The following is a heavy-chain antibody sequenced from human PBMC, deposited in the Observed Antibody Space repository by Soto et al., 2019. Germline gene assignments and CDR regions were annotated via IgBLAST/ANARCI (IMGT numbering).Heavy chain of an antibody. J-gene: IGHJ6*02. Sequence: KPSETLSLTCSVSGYSVTSSDYYWAWIRQPPGKGLEWIGSMFYSGLTYYNPSLKSRVTLSVDTSKNQFSVRLNSVTAADTAVYYCAPLSVSLSGPYGIHVWGQGNTVTVSS. CDR2: MFYSGLT. D-gene: IGHD2-15*01. CDR3: APLSVSLSGPYGIHV. V-gene: IGHV4-39*01. CDR1: GYSVTSSDYY.